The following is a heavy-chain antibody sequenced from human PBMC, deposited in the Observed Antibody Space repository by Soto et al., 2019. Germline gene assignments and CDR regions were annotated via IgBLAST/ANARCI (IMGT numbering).Heavy chain of an antibody. Sequence: QVQLVQSEAEVKKPGASVKVSCKASGYTFTSYAISWVRQAPGQGLEWMGWISAYNGNTNYAQKLQGRVTMTTDPSTSTAYMELRRLRSADTAVYCCATGPYGSGAFDYWGQGTLVTVSS. CDR2: ISAYNGNT. D-gene: IGHD3-10*01. J-gene: IGHJ4*02. CDR1: GYTFTSYA. CDR3: ATGPYGSGAFDY. V-gene: IGHV1-18*01.